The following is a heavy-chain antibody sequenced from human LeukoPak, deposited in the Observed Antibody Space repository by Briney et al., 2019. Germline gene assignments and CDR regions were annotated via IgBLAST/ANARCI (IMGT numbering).Heavy chain of an antibody. CDR3: ARGYGEY. Sequence: GGSLRLSCAASGFTFNSYWMSWVRQAPGKGLEWVANIKQDGSQTYYVDSVKGRFTISRDNAKNSLYLQMNSLRVDDTAVYYCARGYGEYWGQGTLVTVSS. D-gene: IGHD5-18*01. J-gene: IGHJ4*02. CDR2: IKQDGSQT. V-gene: IGHV3-7*01. CDR1: GFTFNSYW.